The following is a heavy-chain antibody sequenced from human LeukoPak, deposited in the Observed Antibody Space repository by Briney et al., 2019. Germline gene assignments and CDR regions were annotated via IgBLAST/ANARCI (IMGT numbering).Heavy chain of an antibody. J-gene: IGHJ4*02. D-gene: IGHD3-10*01. V-gene: IGHV6-1*01. CDR2: IYYRWKSYN. CDR3: ARAARGGWCGELSQLDY. Sequence: SQTLSLTFAISGDSVSSNSSAWSWIRQSPARGLEWLGNIYYRWKSYNDYAVSVQGRITINPDTSQNQFSLKPNSVTPEDAAVYYCARAARGGWCGELSQLDYWGQGTLVTVSS. CDR1: GDSVSSNSSA.